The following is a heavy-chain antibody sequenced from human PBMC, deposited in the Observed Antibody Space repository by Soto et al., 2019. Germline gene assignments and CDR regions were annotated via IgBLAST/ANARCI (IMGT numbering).Heavy chain of an antibody. CDR3: GRALGYCISTSCQGDGYSFDY. CDR1: GYTFTSYG. J-gene: IGHJ4*02. CDR2: ISAYNGNT. Sequence: QVQLVQSGAEVKKPGASVKVSCKASGYTFTSYGISWVRQAPGQGLEWMGWISAYNGNTNYAQKLQARVTMTTDTATSIAYMELRSRRCDDTAVYYCGRALGYCISTSCQGDGYSFDYWGQGTLVTVSS. D-gene: IGHD2-2*03. V-gene: IGHV1-18*01.